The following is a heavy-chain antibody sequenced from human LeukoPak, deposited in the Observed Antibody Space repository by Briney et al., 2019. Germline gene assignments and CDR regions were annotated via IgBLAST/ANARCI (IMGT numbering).Heavy chain of an antibody. CDR2: IKQDGSEK. Sequence: GGSQRLYCVGSEFTFSTYWMSWVRQAPGKGLEWLANIKQDGSEKYYVDSVKGRFTISRDNAKNSLYLQMNSQRAEDTAVYYCARDSSGYWVDAFDVWGQGPMLSVSS. CDR3: ARDSSGYWVDAFDV. V-gene: IGHV3-7*05. CDR1: EFTFSTYW. D-gene: IGHD3-22*01. J-gene: IGHJ3*01.